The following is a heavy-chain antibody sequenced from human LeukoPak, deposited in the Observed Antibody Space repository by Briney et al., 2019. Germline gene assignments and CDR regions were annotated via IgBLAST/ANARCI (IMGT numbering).Heavy chain of an antibody. CDR1: GFTFSSYW. V-gene: IGHV3-74*01. D-gene: IGHD3-22*01. CDR2: INSDGSST. Sequence: GGSLRLSCAASGFTFSSYWMHWVRQAPGKGLVWVSRINSDGSSTSYADSVKGRFTISRDNAKNTLYLQMNSLRAEDTAVYYCARGPPLYYYDSSGYLDYWGQGTLVTVSS. J-gene: IGHJ4*02. CDR3: ARGPPLYYYDSSGYLDY.